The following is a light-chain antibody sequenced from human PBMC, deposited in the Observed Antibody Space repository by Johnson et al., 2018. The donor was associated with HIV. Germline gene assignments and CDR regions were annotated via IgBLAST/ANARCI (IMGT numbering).Light chain of an antibody. J-gene: IGLJ1*01. CDR1: SSNIGNSY. CDR3: RTWGGV. Sequence: QPVLTQPPSVSAAPGQKVTISCSGSSSNIGNSYVSWYQQLPGTAPKLLIYDNNKRPSGIPDRFSGSKSGTSATLGITGLQTGDEADYYCRTWGGVFGTGTKVTVL. CDR2: DNN. V-gene: IGLV1-51*01.